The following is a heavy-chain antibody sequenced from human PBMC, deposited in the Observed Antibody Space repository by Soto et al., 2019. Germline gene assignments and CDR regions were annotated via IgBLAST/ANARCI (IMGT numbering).Heavy chain of an antibody. CDR3: ARAGGSTTFAY. D-gene: IGHD2-15*01. J-gene: IGHJ4*02. CDR2: ISAYNGNT. CDR1: GYTFTSYG. Sequence: QVQLVQSGAEVKKPGASVKVSCKASGYTFTSYGISWVRQAPGQGLEWMGWISAYNGNTNYAQKLQGRVTMTTDTPTSTADMELRSLGSDDSAVYSWARAGGSTTFAYWGQGTLVTVSS. V-gene: IGHV1-18*01.